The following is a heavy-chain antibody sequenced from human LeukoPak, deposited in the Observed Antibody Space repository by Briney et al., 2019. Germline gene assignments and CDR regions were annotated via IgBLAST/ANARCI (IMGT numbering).Heavy chain of an antibody. CDR2: ISSSGNII. D-gene: IGHD2-2*01. Sequence: GGSLRLSCAASGFTFSNYYMGWIRQAPGKGLEWVSYISSSGNIIHYADSVKGRFTISRDNTKNSLFLQMNSLRAEDTAVYYCAKDRENVVVPAAMDYWGQGTLVTVSS. J-gene: IGHJ4*02. V-gene: IGHV3-11*04. CDR3: AKDRENVVVPAAMDY. CDR1: GFTFSNYY.